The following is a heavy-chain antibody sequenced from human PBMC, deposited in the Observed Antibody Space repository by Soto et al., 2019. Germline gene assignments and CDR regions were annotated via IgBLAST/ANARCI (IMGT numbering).Heavy chain of an antibody. D-gene: IGHD2-2*01. CDR3: ASGVIVVVPATNNWFDP. CDR1: GGSISSSIYY. Sequence: SETRSLTWTVSGGSISSSIYYWVWIRQPPGKGLEWIGSIYYSGITYYNPSLKSRVTISVDTSKNQFSLKLSSVTAADTAVYYCASGVIVVVPATNNWFDPCGQGTLVTVS. J-gene: IGHJ5*02. CDR2: IYYSGIT. V-gene: IGHV4-39*01.